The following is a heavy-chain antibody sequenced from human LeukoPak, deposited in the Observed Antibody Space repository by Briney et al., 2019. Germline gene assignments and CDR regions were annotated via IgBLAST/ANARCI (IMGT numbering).Heavy chain of an antibody. Sequence: GGSLRLSCAASGFTFSSYTMSWVRQAPGKGLEWVSGLVNSGGNTYNADSVKGRFTISRDNSKNTLYLQMNSLRAEDTAIYYCAKGKYSSGGVPDYWGQGTLVTVSS. CDR3: AKGKYSSGGVPDY. D-gene: IGHD6-19*01. V-gene: IGHV3-23*01. CDR1: GFTFSSYT. CDR2: LVNSGGNT. J-gene: IGHJ4*02.